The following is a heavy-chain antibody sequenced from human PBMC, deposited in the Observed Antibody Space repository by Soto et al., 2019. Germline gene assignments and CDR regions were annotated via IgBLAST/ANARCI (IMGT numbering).Heavy chain of an antibody. D-gene: IGHD2-8*02. V-gene: IGHV4-59*12. Sequence: PWETLSLTCTASGGSISSYYWSWIRQPPGKGLEWIGYIYYSGSTNYNPSLKSRVTISVDTSKNQFSLKLTSVTAADTAVYYCARDKITGLFDYWGQGTLVTVSS. CDR1: GGSISSYY. CDR2: IYYSGST. CDR3: ARDKITGLFDY. J-gene: IGHJ4*02.